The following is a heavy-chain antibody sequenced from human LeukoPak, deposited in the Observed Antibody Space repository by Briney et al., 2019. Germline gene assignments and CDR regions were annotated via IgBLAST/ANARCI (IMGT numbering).Heavy chain of an antibody. V-gene: IGHV3-7*01. J-gene: IGHJ6*03. CDR3: AKVPDGFWSGPYYYYMDV. CDR1: GFTFTNDF. D-gene: IGHD3-3*01. CDR2: MKVDGSDI. Sequence: GGSLRLSCAASGFTFTNDFMTWVRQAPGKGLEWVANMKVDGSDIHYVDSVKGRFTISRDNSKNTLYLQMNSLRAEDTAVYYCAKVPDGFWSGPYYYYMDVWGKGTTVTVSS.